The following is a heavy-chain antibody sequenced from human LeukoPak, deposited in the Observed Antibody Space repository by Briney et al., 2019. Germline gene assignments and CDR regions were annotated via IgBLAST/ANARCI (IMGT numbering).Heavy chain of an antibody. CDR3: ARLGYCSRGTCYGLDR. CDR2: INSNLSDI. D-gene: IGHD2-15*01. Sequence: GGSLRLSCVASGFTISDSWMYWVRQVPGKGLVWVSRINSNLSDIGYAESVRGRFAISRDNAKNTLYLQMNSLRAEDTAVYYCARLGYCSRGTCYGLDRWGQGTLVTVSS. J-gene: IGHJ4*02. CDR1: GFTISDSW. V-gene: IGHV3-74*01.